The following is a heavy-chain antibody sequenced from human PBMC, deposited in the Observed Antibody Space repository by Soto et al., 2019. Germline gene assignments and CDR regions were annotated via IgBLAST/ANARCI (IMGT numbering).Heavy chain of an antibody. CDR3: VRNWRYYGGDYYYGMDA. CDR1: RFSLNTGGVG. D-gene: IGHD3-10*01. V-gene: IGHV2-5*02. CDR2: IYWDDDE. Sequence: SGPTLVNPTQTLTLTCTFSRFSLNTGGVGVGWVRQPRGKAMEWLALIYWDDDERYRPSLRSRLNITKDTINNQVVLTMTNMDPEDTATYYCVRNWRYYGGDYYYGMDAWGQGTTVTVS. J-gene: IGHJ6*02.